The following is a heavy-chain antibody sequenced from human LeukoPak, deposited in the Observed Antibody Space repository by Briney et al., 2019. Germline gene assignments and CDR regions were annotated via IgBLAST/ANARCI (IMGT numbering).Heavy chain of an antibody. D-gene: IGHD1-26*01. V-gene: IGHV1-46*01. CDR2: INPSGGST. CDR1: GYTFTSYY. J-gene: IGHJ4*02. Sequence: GASVKVSCKASGYTFTSYYMHWVRQAPGQGLEWMGIINPSGGSTSYAQKFQGRVTMTRDMSTSTAYMELSSLRSEDTAVYYCAAVIGGGSYYFDYWGQGTLVTVSS. CDR3: AAVIGGGSYYFDY.